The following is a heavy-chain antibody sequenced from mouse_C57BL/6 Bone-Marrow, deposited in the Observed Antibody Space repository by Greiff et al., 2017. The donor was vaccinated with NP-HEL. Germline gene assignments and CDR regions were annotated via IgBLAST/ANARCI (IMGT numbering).Heavy chain of an antibody. CDR2: IDPSDSYT. D-gene: IGHD2-3*01. Sequence: QVQLQQPGAELVKPGASVKLSCKASGYTFTSYWMQWVKQRPGQGLEWIGEIDPSDSYTNYNQKFKGKATLTVDTSSSTAYMQLSSLTSEDSAVYYCARSRGYWIYAMDYWGQGTSGTVSS. J-gene: IGHJ4*01. CDR3: ARSRGYWIYAMDY. V-gene: IGHV1-50*01. CDR1: GYTFTSYW.